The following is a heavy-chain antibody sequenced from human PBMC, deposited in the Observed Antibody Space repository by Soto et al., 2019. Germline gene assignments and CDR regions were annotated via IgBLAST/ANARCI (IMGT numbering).Heavy chain of an antibody. CDR3: ARVDYYDSSGYPVIDY. CDR2: IYYSGST. V-gene: IGHV4-31*03. Sequence: QVQLQESGPGLVKPSQTLSLTCTVSGGSISSGGYYWSWIRQHPGKGLEWIGYIYYSGSTYYNPSLKSRVTISVDTSKNQFSLKLSSVTAADTAVSYCARVDYYDSSGYPVIDYWGQGTLVTVSS. J-gene: IGHJ4*02. CDR1: GGSISSGGYY. D-gene: IGHD3-22*01.